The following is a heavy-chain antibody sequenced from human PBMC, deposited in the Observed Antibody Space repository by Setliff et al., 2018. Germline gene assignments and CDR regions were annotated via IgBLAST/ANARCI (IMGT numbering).Heavy chain of an antibody. CDR3: ARDVTGTYNGRLEY. CDR2: IKPGIDTA. CDR1: GYTFTGSH. J-gene: IGHJ4*02. V-gene: IGHV1-46*01. Sequence: ASVKVSCKASGYTFTGSHIHWVRQAPGQGLEWMGLIKPGIDTATYAQKFQGRVTMTRDTSAKIVFMELNGLRSDDTAVYYCARDVTGTYNGRLEYWGLGTLVTVSS. D-gene: IGHD1-1*01.